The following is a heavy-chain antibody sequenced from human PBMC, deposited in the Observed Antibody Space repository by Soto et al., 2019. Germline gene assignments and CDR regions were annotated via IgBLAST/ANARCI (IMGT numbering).Heavy chain of an antibody. V-gene: IGHV4-34*01. D-gene: IGHD3-10*01. CDR1: GVSFSGYY. CDR3: ASLMVRGGYYYYYYMDV. Sequence: SETLSLTCAVYGVSFSGYYWSWIRQPPGKGLEWIGEINHSGSTNYNPSLKSRVTISVDTSKNQFSLKLSSVTAADTAVYYCASLMVRGGYYYYYYMDVWGKGTTVTVSS. CDR2: INHSGST. J-gene: IGHJ6*03.